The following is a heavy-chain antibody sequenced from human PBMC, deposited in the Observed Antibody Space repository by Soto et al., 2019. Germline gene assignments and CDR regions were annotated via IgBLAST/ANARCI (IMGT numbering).Heavy chain of an antibody. Sequence: GASVKVSCKASGYTFTSYAIDWVRQAPGQRLEWMGWINPSGGSTSYAQKFQGRVTMTRDTSTSTVYMELSSLRSEDIALYYCARRVGAHNCFDPWGQGTLVTVSS. CDR3: ARRVGAHNCFDP. J-gene: IGHJ5*02. CDR1: GYTFTSYA. V-gene: IGHV1-46*01. CDR2: INPSGGST. D-gene: IGHD1-26*01.